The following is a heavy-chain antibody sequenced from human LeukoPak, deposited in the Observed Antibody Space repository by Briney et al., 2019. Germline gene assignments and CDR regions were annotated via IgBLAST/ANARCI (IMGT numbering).Heavy chain of an antibody. CDR2: INHSGST. J-gene: IGHJ3*02. CDR3: ARVRRLAAFDI. Sequence: PSETLSLTCAVYGGSFSGYYWSWIRQPPGKGLEWIGEINHSGSTNYNPSLKSRVTISVDTSKNQFSLKLSSVTAADTAVYYCARVRRLAAFDIRGQGTMVTVSS. CDR1: GGSFSGYY. V-gene: IGHV4-34*01. D-gene: IGHD3-10*01.